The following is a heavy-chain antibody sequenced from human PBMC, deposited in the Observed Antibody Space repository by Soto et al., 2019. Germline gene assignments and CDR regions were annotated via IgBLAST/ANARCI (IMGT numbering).Heavy chain of an antibody. CDR3: ARDFTGWPPDGVDS. J-gene: IGHJ4*02. CDR2: IGAYNGNT. D-gene: IGHD3-16*01. Sequence: QVHLVQSGPEVKKPGASVKVSCKASGFTFTSYAITWVRQAPGQGLEWMGWIGAYNGNTNYAHNLRGRVTMTTATATSTAYMELGSLTSDDTAVYYCARDFTGWPPDGVDSWGQGTLVIVSS. V-gene: IGHV1-18*01. CDR1: GFTFTSYA.